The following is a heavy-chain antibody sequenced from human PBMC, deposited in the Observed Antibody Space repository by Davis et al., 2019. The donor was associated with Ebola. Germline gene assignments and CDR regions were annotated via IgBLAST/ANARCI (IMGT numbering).Heavy chain of an antibody. Sequence: GSLRLSCAVYGGSFSGYYWSWIRQPPGKGLEWIGEINRDGSTNYNPSLKSRVTISVDTSKNQFSLKLSSVTAADTAVYYCARETYGDYGLYYYGMDVWGQGTTVTVSS. CDR1: GGSFSGYY. D-gene: IGHD4-17*01. V-gene: IGHV4-34*01. CDR2: INRDGST. CDR3: ARETYGDYGLYYYGMDV. J-gene: IGHJ6*02.